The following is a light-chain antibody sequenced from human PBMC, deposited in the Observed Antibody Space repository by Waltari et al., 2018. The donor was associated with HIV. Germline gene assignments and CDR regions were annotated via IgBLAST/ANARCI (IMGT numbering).Light chain of an antibody. CDR3: SSYAGSSTWV. Sequence: QSVLTQPPSASGSPGQPVTISCTGISSDAGDDNYVLWYTQSPGHAPKFIIYEVNKRPSGVPDRFSASKSGNTASLTVSGLQADDEADYYCSSYAGSSTWVFGGGTKLTVL. J-gene: IGLJ3*02. CDR1: SSDAGDDNY. V-gene: IGLV2-8*01. CDR2: EVN.